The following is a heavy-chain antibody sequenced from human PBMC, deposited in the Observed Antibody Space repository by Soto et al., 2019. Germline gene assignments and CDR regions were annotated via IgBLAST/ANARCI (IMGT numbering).Heavy chain of an antibody. CDR2: INHSGST. D-gene: IGHD2-2*01. CDR1: GGSFSGYY. CDR3: ARGLHPLIVVVPAARWFDP. Sequence: PSETLSLTCAVYGGSFSGYYWSWIRQPPGKGLEWIGEINHSGSTNYNPSLKSRVTISVDTSKNQFSLKLSSVTAADTAVYYCARGLHPLIVVVPAARWFDPWGQGTLVTVSS. V-gene: IGHV4-34*01. J-gene: IGHJ5*02.